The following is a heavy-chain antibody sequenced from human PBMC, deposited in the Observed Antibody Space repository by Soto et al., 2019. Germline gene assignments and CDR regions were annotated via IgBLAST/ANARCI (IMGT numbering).Heavy chain of an antibody. CDR1: GFTFVNDA. D-gene: IGHD4-4*01. CDR3: AKGGATITTWFDY. Sequence: EVQLVEFGGGLVQPGRSLRLSCAASGFTFVNDAMHWVRQAPGKGLEWISGISGDGTTIDYVESVKGRFTISRDNAKKSLYLQMNSLRTEDTALYYCAKGGATITTWFDYWGQGTLVTVSS. V-gene: IGHV3-9*01. CDR2: ISGDGTTI. J-gene: IGHJ4*02.